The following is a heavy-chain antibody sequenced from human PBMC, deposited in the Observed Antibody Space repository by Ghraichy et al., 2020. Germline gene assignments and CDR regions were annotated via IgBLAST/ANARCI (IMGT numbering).Heavy chain of an antibody. CDR2: IYYSGRT. CDR1: GGSIRSYS. V-gene: IGHV4-59*01. D-gene: IGHD6-19*01. CDR3: ARILREQWLGNDYYYGMDV. J-gene: IGHJ6*02. Sequence: SQTLSLTCTVSGGSIRSYSWSWIRQPPGKALEWVGDIYYSGRTNYNPSLKSRVTISLDTSKNQFSLRLSSVTAADTAVYYCARILREQWLGNDYYYGMDVWGQGTTVTVSS.